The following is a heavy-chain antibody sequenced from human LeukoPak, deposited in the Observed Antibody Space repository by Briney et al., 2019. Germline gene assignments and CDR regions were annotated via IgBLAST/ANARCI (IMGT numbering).Heavy chain of an antibody. D-gene: IGHD3-9*01. CDR1: GFTFSSYW. CDR2: INTDGSST. J-gene: IGHJ6*03. V-gene: IGHV3-74*01. CDR3: ASLDRYYYYYMDV. Sequence: PGGSLRLSCAASGFTFSSYWMHWVRQAPGKGLVWVSRINTDGSSTSYADSVKGRFTISRDNAKNTLYLQMNSLRAEDTAVYYCASLDRYYYYYMDVWGKGTTVTVSS.